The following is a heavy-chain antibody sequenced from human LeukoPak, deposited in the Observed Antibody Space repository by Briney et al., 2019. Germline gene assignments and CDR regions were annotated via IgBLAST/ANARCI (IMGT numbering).Heavy chain of an antibody. CDR2: IWYDGSNK. V-gene: IGHV3-33*01. CDR3: ARDLGYCSSTSCYGIDY. Sequence: GRSLGLSCAASGFTFSSYGMHWVRQAPGKGLEWVAVIWYDGSNKYYADSVKGRFTISRDNSKNTLYLQMNSLRAEDTAVYYCARDLGYCSSTSCYGIDYWGQGTLVTVSS. CDR1: GFTFSSYG. D-gene: IGHD2-2*01. J-gene: IGHJ4*02.